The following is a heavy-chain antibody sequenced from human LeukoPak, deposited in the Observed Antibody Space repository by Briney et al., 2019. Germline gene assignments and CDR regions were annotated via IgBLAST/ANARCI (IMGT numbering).Heavy chain of an antibody. V-gene: IGHV3-23*01. CDR3: ARVNQLPDYYYYYMDV. CDR2: MKGGGEK. Sequence: GGSLRLSCAASGFSFTNYAMSWVRQAPARGPEWLSSMKGGGEKFYADSVKGRFTLSRDNSKNTLYLQMNSLRAEDTAVYYCARVNQLPDYYYYYMDVWGKGTTVTVSS. D-gene: IGHD2-2*01. CDR1: GFSFTNYA. J-gene: IGHJ6*03.